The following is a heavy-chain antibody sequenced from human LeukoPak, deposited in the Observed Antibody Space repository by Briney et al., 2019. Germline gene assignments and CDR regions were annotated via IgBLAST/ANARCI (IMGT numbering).Heavy chain of an antibody. J-gene: IGHJ4*02. CDR3: ARRSGEQQLSY. D-gene: IGHD6-13*01. Sequence: ASVKVSCKASGYTFTRYDINWARQAPGQGLEWMGWISAYNGNTNYAQKLQGRVTMTTDTSTSTAYMELRSLRSDDAAVYYCARRSGEQQLSYWGQGTLVTVSS. V-gene: IGHV1-18*01. CDR1: GYTFTRYD. CDR2: ISAYNGNT.